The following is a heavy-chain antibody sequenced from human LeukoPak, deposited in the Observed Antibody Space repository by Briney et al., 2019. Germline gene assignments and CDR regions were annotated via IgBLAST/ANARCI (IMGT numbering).Heavy chain of an antibody. CDR3: ARRATTVINGFDP. CDR1: GFTFSSYS. D-gene: IGHD4-23*01. V-gene: IGHV3-48*04. CDR2: ISSSGSTI. Sequence: GGSLRLSCTASGFTFSSYSMNWVRQAPGKGLEWVSYISSSGSTIYYADSVKGRFTISRDNAKNSLYLQMNSLRAEDTAVYYCARRATTVINGFDPWGQGTLVTVSS. J-gene: IGHJ5*02.